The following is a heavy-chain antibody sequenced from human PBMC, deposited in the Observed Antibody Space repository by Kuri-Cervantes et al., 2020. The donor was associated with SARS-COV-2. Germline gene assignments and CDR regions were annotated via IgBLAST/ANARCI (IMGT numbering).Heavy chain of an antibody. D-gene: IGHD4/OR15-4a*01. CDR2: IYYSGST. CDR3: ARRLSGLTHDY. Sequence: SETLSLTCTVSGGSISSSSYYWGWIRQPPGKGLEWIGSIYYSGSTYYNPSLKSRVTISVDTSKNQFSLKLSSVPAADTAVYYCARRLSGLTHDYWGQGTLVTVSS. V-gene: IGHV4-39*01. J-gene: IGHJ4*02. CDR1: GGSISSSSYY.